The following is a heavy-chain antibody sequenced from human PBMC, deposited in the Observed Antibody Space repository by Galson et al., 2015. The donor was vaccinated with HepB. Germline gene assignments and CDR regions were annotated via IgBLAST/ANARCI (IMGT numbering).Heavy chain of an antibody. J-gene: IGHJ4*02. CDR1: GYDFNSRW. CDR3: ARRSSNSGPYSDY. CDR2: IDPSDSYT. Sequence: QSGAEVKKPGESLRISCTTSGYDFNSRWINWVRQMPGKGLEWMGMIDPSDSYTNYSPSFEGHITMSVDKSSSTAYLQWSGLKASDTAMYYCARRSSNSGPYSDYWGQGTLVTIFS. V-gene: IGHV5-10-1*01. D-gene: IGHD3-10*01.